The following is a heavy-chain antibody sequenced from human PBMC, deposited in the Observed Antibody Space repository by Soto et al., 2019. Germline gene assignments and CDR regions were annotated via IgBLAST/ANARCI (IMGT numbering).Heavy chain of an antibody. CDR1: GGSISNYY. CDR2: MYYNGNI. CDR3: ASGGNWFDP. D-gene: IGHD3-16*01. J-gene: IGHJ5*02. V-gene: IGHV4-59*01. Sequence: PSETLSLTCNVSGGSISNYYWTWVRQSPEKGLEWIGYMYYNGNINYHPSLKSRVTISIDTSKNQFSLTLKSVTAADTAVYYCASGGNWFDPWGQGVLVTVSS.